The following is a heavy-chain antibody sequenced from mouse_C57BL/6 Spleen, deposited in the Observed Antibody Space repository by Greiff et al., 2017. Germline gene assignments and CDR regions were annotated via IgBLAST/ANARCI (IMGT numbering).Heavy chain of an antibody. CDR2: INPNNGGT. J-gene: IGHJ2*01. CDR3: ARVGDYFDY. Sequence: VQLQQSRPELVKPGASVKISCKASGYTFTDYYMNWVKQSHGKSLEWIGDINPNNGGTSYNQKFKGKATLTVDKSSSTAYMELRSLTSEDSAVYYCARVGDYFDYWGQGTTLTVSS. V-gene: IGHV1-26*01. CDR1: GYTFTDYY.